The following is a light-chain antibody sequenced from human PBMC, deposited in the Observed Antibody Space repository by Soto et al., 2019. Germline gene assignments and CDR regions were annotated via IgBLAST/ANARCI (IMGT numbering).Light chain of an antibody. V-gene: IGKV1-5*01. CDR3: QQYNSYSLWT. CDR2: DAS. Sequence: DIQMTQSPSTLSASVGDRVTITCRASQSISSWLAWYQQKPGKAPKLLIDDASSLESGVPSRFSGSGSGTEFTLTISSLQPDDFATYYCQQYNSYSLWTFGQGTKVDIK. J-gene: IGKJ1*01. CDR1: QSISSW.